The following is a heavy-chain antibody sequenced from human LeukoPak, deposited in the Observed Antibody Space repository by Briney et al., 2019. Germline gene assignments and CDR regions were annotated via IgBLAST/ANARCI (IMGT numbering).Heavy chain of an antibody. J-gene: IGHJ4*02. D-gene: IGHD6-19*01. V-gene: IGHV3-21*01. CDR1: GFTFSSYS. CDR3: ARGKYSSGWFDY. CDR2: ITTSSTYI. Sequence: GGSLRLSCAASGFTFSSYSMSWVRQAPGTGLEWVSSITTSSTYISYADSVKGRFTISRDNAKNSLYLQMNSLRAEDTAVYYCARGKYSSGWFDYWGQGTLVTVSS.